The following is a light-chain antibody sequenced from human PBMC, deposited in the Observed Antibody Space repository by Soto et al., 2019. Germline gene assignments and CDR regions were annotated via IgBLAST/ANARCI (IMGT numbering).Light chain of an antibody. V-gene: IGKV3-15*01. CDR1: QSVSSN. J-gene: IGKJ1*01. CDR3: QQDNNWPLWT. CDR2: AAS. Sequence: EIVMTQSPATLSVSPGERATLSCRASQSVSSNLAWYQQKPGQAPRLLIYAASTRATGIPARFSGSGSGTEFTLTISSLQSEDFAVYYCQQDNNWPLWTFGQGTKVEIK.